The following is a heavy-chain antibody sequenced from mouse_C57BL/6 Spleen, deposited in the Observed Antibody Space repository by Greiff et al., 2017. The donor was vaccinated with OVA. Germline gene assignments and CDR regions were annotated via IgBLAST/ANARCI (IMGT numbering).Heavy chain of an antibody. CDR2: IYPGDGDT. D-gene: IGHD1-1*01. V-gene: IGHV1-80*01. J-gene: IGHJ3*01. Sequence: LVESGAELVKPGASVKISCKASGYAFSSYWMNWVKQRPGKGLEWIGQIYPGDGDTNYNGKFKGKATLTADKSSSTAYMQLSSLTSEDSAVYFCARSGSSSWFAYWGQGTLVTVSA. CDR1: GYAFSSYW. CDR3: ARSGSSSWFAY.